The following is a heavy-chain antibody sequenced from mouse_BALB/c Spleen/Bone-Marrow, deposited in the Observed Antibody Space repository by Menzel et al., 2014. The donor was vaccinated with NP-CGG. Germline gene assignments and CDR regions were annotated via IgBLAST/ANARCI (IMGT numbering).Heavy chain of an antibody. J-gene: IGHJ3*01. CDR2: INPDSNTI. CDR1: GFDFSRYR. D-gene: IGHD1-2*01. Sequence: EVQLVESGGGLVQPGGSLKLSCAASGFDFSRYRMSWVRQAPGKGLEWIGEINPDSNTINYTPSLKDKFIISRDNAKNTLYLQMSKVRSEDTALYYCARLGYYGSFAYWGQGTLVTVSA. CDR3: ARLGYYGSFAY. V-gene: IGHV4-1*02.